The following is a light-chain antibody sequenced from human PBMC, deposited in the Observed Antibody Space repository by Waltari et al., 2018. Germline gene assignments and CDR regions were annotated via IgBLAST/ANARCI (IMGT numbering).Light chain of an antibody. CDR1: SGHSSNV. CDR3: QTGGHGTWV. J-gene: IGLJ3*02. CDR2: VNSDGSH. V-gene: IGLV4-69*01. Sequence: QLVLTQSPSASASLGAAAKLTCTLSSGHSSNVIAWLQQQPEKGPRYLMKVNSDGSHNKGDEIPDRFSGSSSGAERYLTISSLQSEDEADYYCQTGGHGTWVFGGGTKLTVL.